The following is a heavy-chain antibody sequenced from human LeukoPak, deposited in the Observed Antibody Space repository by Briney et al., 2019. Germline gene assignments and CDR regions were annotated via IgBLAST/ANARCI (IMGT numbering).Heavy chain of an antibody. J-gene: IGHJ4*02. CDR3: VRLRVETTSYFDY. CDR1: GFTFSSYA. D-gene: IGHD2/OR15-2a*01. Sequence: TGGSLRLSCAASGFTFSSYAMSWVRQAPGKGLEWVSAISGSGGSTYYADSVKGRFTISRDNSKNTLYLQMNSLRAEDTAIYYCVRLRVETTSYFDYWGQGTLVTVSS. V-gene: IGHV3-23*01. CDR2: ISGSGGST.